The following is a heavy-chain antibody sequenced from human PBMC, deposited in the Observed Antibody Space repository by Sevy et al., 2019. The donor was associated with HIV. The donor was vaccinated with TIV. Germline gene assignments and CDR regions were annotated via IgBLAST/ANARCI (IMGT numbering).Heavy chain of an antibody. CDR1: GFIFSDYW. CDR3: AGEAVAGRSGPWKADYYYAGMDV. CDR2: IKQDGNEK. Sequence: GGSLRLSCVASGFIFSDYWMTWVRQAPGKGLEWVANIKQDGNEKYYMDSAKGRFTISRDNAKNSVYLQVNSVRAEDTVGYYCAGEAVAGRSGPWKADYYYAGMDVWGQGTTVTVSS. J-gene: IGHJ6*02. D-gene: IGHD6-19*01. V-gene: IGHV3-7*01.